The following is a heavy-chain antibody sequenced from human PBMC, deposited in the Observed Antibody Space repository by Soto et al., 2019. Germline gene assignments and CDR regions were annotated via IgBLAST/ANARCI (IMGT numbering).Heavy chain of an antibody. V-gene: IGHV3-7*03. CDR2: IKHDGSVQ. D-gene: IGHD4-4*01. J-gene: IGHJ4*02. Sequence: ESGGGLVQPGGSLRLSCEASGFTFSGYWMSWVRQAPGKGLEWVADIKHDGSVQYYVDSVKGRLTISRDNAKKQLYLQMNGPRAEDTALYYCARAPYSNAWYRFDLWGQGTLVTVSS. CDR1: GFTFSGYW. CDR3: ARAPYSNAWYRFDL.